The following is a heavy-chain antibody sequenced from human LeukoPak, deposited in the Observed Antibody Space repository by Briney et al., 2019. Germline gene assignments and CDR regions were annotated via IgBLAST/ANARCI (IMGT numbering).Heavy chain of an antibody. CDR3: ARKSGYGPLDY. CDR1: GGSISSYY. V-gene: IGHV4-59*01. Sequence: SETLSLTCTVSGGSISSYYWSWIRQPPGKGLEWIGYIYYSGSTNYNPSLKSRVTISVDTSKNQFSLKLSSVTAADTAVYYCARKSGYGPLDYWGQGTLVTVSS. D-gene: IGHD5-18*01. CDR2: IYYSGST. J-gene: IGHJ4*02.